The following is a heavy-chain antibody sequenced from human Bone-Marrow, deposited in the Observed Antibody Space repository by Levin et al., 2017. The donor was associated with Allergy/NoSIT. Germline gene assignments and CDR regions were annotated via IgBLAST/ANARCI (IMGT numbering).Heavy chain of an antibody. V-gene: IGHV1-18*01. CDR1: GYTFKNHG. Sequence: ASVKVSCKTSGYTFKNHGISWVRQAPGQGLEWLGWISTYNGKTDYAEKVQGRVTITTDTSTSTVYMELRSLRSDDTAVYYCARDPEGQCIGRTCYFHYWGQGSLVTVSS. D-gene: IGHD2-8*01. J-gene: IGHJ4*02. CDR3: ARDPEGQCIGRTCYFHY. CDR2: ISTYNGKT.